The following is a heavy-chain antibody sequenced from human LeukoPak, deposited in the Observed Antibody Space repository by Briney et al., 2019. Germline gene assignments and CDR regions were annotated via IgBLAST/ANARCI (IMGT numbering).Heavy chain of an antibody. D-gene: IGHD2-2*01. CDR3: AKPYQLLFYFYYYMDV. Sequence: AGGSLRLSCAASGFTFSNYDLSWVRQAPGKGLEWVSAVSYDAVSTYYADSVKGRFTISRDNSKNTLYLQMNSLRAEDTAVYYCAKPYQLLFYFYYYMDVWGKGTTVTVSS. J-gene: IGHJ6*03. CDR1: GFTFSNYD. V-gene: IGHV3-23*01. CDR2: VSYDAVST.